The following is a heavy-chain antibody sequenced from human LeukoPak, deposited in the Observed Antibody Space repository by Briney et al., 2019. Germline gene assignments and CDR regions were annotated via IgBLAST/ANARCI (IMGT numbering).Heavy chain of an antibody. D-gene: IGHD5-12*01. CDR3: ARDETGVATISYY. Sequence: PSETLSLTCTVSGGSISSYYWSWIRQPPGKGLEWIGSIYHSGSTYYNPSLKSRVTISVDTSKNQFSLKLSSVTAADTAVYYCARDETGVATISYYWGQGTLVTVSS. J-gene: IGHJ4*02. CDR2: IYHSGST. V-gene: IGHV4-38-2*02. CDR1: GGSISSYY.